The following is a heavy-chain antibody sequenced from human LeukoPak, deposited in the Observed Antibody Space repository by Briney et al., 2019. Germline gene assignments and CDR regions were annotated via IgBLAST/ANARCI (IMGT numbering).Heavy chain of an antibody. Sequence: SETLTLTCTVSGDSISTYYWSWIRQPPGKGLEWIGYIYYRVTSDYNPSLKSRVTMSVDMSTRQISLKLSSVTAADTAVYYCARAVGGDGSGSLWGPGTLVTVSS. CDR2: IYYRVTS. V-gene: IGHV4-59*01. CDR3: ARAVGGDGSGSL. CDR1: GDSISTYY. J-gene: IGHJ4*02. D-gene: IGHD3-10*01.